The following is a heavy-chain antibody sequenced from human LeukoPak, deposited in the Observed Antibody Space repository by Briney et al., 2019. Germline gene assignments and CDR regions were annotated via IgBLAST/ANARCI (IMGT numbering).Heavy chain of an antibody. CDR3: ARDSLRGVLRYFDWFFDY. CDR2: ISYDGSNK. D-gene: IGHD3-9*01. J-gene: IGHJ4*02. V-gene: IGHV3-30*04. CDR1: GFSLDNSA. Sequence: GGSLRLSCAAPGFSLDNSAMSWVRQAPGKGLEWVAVISYDGSNKYYADSVKGRFTISRDNSKNTLYLQMNSLRAEDTAVYYCARDSLRGVLRYFDWFFDYWGQGTLVTVSS.